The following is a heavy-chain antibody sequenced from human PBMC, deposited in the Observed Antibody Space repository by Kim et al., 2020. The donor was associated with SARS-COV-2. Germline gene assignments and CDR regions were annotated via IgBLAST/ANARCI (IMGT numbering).Heavy chain of an antibody. V-gene: IGHV3-23*01. CDR3: AKHKYALYYYGVDV. J-gene: IGHJ6*02. CDR1: GLTFSSYA. Sequence: GGSLRHSCAASGLTFSSYAMTWVRQAPGKGLEWVSAISGSGGSTYYAGSVRGRFTISRDNSMNTLYLQMNSLRAEDTAIYYCAKHKYALYYYGVDVWGQGTAVTVSS. D-gene: IGHD2-2*01. CDR2: ISGSGGST.